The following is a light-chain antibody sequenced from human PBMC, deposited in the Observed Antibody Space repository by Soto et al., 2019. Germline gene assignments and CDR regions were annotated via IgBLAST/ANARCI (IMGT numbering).Light chain of an antibody. J-gene: IGLJ1*01. V-gene: IGLV2-8*01. Sequence: ALTQPPSASGSPGQSVTISCTGTSSDVGGYNYVSWYQQHPGKAPKLMIYEVSKRPSGVPDRFSGSKSGNTASLTVSGLQAEDEADYYCSSYAGSNNLYVFGTGTKVTVL. CDR2: EVS. CDR1: SSDVGGYNY. CDR3: SSYAGSNNLYV.